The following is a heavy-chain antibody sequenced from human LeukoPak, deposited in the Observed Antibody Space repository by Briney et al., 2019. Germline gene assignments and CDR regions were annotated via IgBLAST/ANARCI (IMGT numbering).Heavy chain of an antibody. D-gene: IGHD3-22*01. V-gene: IGHV3-23*01. Sequence: SGGSLRLSCAASGFTLSSYAMSWVRQAPGKGLEWVSLISGNAGSTYYADPVKGRFTISRDITKNTLYLQMNSLRAEDTAVYYCARGIGSSVVVPNFDYWGQGTLVTVSS. CDR1: GFTLSSYA. J-gene: IGHJ4*02. CDR3: ARGIGSSVVVPNFDY. CDR2: ISGNAGST.